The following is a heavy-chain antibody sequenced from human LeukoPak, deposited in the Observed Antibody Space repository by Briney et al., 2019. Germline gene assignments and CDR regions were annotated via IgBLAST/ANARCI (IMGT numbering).Heavy chain of an antibody. CDR1: GYTLTELS. V-gene: IGHV1-24*01. CDR3: ATLSSEQWLVRGLLTDC. CDR2: FDPEDGET. D-gene: IGHD6-19*01. Sequence: GASVKVSCKVSGYTLTELSMHWVRQAPGKGLEWMGGFDPEDGETIYAQKFQGRVTMTEDTSTDTAYMELSSLRSEDTAVYYCATLSSEQWLVRGLLTDCWGQGTLVTVSS. J-gene: IGHJ4*02.